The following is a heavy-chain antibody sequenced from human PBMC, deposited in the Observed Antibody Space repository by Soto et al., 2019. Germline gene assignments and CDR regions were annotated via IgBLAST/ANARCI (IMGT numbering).Heavy chain of an antibody. CDR3: ATDPAGDYLLGYFDY. J-gene: IGHJ4*02. CDR1: GFTFSNYA. CDR2: ISGSGGST. D-gene: IGHD4-17*01. Sequence: EVQLLESGGGLVQPGGSLRLSCAASGFTFSNYAMSWVRQAPGKGLEWVSVISGSGGSTYYADSVKGRFTISRDNANNTLYLQMNSLRAADTAVYYCATDPAGDYLLGYFDYWGQGTLVTVSS. V-gene: IGHV3-23*01.